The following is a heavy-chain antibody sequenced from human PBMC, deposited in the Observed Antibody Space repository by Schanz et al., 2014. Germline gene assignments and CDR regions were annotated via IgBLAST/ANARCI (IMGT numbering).Heavy chain of an antibody. CDR1: GGSISSGGYS. V-gene: IGHV4-30-2*06. J-gene: IGHJ5*02. CDR3: ARGGSVATIAPYTWFDP. D-gene: IGHD5-12*01. CDR2: IYYSGNT. Sequence: QVQLQESGPGLMKPSQTLSLTCAVSGGSISSGGYSWNWIRQSPGKGLEWIGYIYYSGNTYYNPPLKGRVPIPIDTSNNQFSLKLTSVTAADTAVYYCARGGSVATIAPYTWFDPWGQGTLVTVSS.